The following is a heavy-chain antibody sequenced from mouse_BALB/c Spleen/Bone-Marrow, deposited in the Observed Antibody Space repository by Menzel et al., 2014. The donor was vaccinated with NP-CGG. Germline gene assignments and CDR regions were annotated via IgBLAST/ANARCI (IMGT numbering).Heavy chain of an antibody. CDR1: GFTFSYYA. V-gene: IGHV5-9-4*01. CDR2: ISSGGSYT. Sequence: EVKVVESGGGLVKPGGSLKLSCAASGFTFSYYAMSWVRQSPEKRLEWVAEISSGGSYTYYPDTVTGRFTISRDNAKNTLYLEMSSLRSEDTAMYYCVRDSSGYFDYWGQGTTLTVS. CDR3: VRDSSGYFDY. J-gene: IGHJ2*01. D-gene: IGHD3-1*01.